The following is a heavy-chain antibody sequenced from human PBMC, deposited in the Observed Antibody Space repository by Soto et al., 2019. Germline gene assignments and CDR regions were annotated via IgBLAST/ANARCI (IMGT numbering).Heavy chain of an antibody. V-gene: IGHV1-18*01. D-gene: IGHD2-2*01. CDR3: AREASVLIPAAQPSRFDS. J-gene: IGHJ4*02. CDR1: GYSFMIYR. Sequence: GASVNVSCKCFGYSFMIYRINGVRKAPGQGREWVGWISPCSGYTHSAQKFHGRLTLTTATAASTAYMELRILRSADTALYYCAREASVLIPAAQPSRFDSSGQATLVTVPS. CDR2: ISPCSGYT.